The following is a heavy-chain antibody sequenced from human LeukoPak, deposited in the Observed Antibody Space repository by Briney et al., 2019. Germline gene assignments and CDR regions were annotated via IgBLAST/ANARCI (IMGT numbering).Heavy chain of an antibody. CDR1: GFIFSSYS. V-gene: IGHV3-48*02. D-gene: IGHD6-19*01. J-gene: IGHJ2*01. CDR3: ARDAGYSSAWSHWYFDL. CDR2: FSSSSNTI. Sequence: GGSLRLSCAGSGFIFSSYSMHWVRQAPGKGLEWVSYFSSSSNTIYYTDSVKGRFTIPRDNAKNSLYPQMNSLRDEDTAVYYCARDAGYSSAWSHWYFDLWGRGTLVTVSS.